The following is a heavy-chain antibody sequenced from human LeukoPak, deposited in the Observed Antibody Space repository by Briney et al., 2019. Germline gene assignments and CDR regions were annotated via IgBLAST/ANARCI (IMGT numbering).Heavy chain of an antibody. J-gene: IGHJ4*02. CDR2: IKQDGSER. D-gene: IGHD3-22*01. CDR1: GFTFSSYW. CDR3: ARGTSDSRVTPTRY. Sequence: PGGSLRLSCAASGFTFSSYWMNWVRQAPGKGLEWVANIKQDGSERYYVDSVKGRFTISRDNAKNSLYLQMNSLRAEDTAVYYCARGTSDSRVTPTRYWGQGTLVTVSS. V-gene: IGHV3-7*01.